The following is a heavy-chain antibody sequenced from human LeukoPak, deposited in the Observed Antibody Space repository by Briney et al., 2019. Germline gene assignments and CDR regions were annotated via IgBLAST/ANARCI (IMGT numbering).Heavy chain of an antibody. Sequence: GGSLRLSCAASGFTLSSYSMNWVRQAPGKGLEWVSSISSSSSYIYYADSVKGRFTISRDNAKNSLYLQMNSLRAEGTAVYYCAGEGSYCTNGVCYTTWGQGTLVTVSS. CDR1: GFTLSSYS. J-gene: IGHJ5*02. CDR2: ISSSSSYI. CDR3: AGEGSYCTNGVCYTT. D-gene: IGHD2-8*01. V-gene: IGHV3-21*01.